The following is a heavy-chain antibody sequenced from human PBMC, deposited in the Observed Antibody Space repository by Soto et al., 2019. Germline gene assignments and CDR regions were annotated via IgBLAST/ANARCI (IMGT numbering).Heavy chain of an antibody. V-gene: IGHV3-30-3*01. CDR1: GFTFSSYA. CDR2: ISYDGSNK. D-gene: IGHD6-13*01. Sequence: QVQLVESGGGVVQPGRSLRLSCAASGFTFSSYAMHWVRPPQGKGLEWVAVISYDGSNKYYADSVKGRFTISRDNSKNTLYLQMNSLRAEDTAVYYCARDEYSSSLNYFQHWGQGTLVTVSS. CDR3: ARDEYSSSLNYFQH. J-gene: IGHJ1*01.